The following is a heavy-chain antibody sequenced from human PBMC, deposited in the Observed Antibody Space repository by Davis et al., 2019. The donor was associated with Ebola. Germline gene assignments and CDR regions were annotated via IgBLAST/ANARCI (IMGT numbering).Heavy chain of an antibody. V-gene: IGHV3-30*18. D-gene: IGHD5-24*01. CDR2: ISYDGSNK. Sequence: LSLTCAASGFTFSSYGMHWVRQAPGKGLEWVAVISYDGSNKYYADSVKGRFTISRDNSKNTLYLQMNSLRAEDTAVYYCAKDGSVEGYYYYYGMDVWGQGTTVTVSS. J-gene: IGHJ6*02. CDR3: AKDGSVEGYYYYYGMDV. CDR1: GFTFSSYG.